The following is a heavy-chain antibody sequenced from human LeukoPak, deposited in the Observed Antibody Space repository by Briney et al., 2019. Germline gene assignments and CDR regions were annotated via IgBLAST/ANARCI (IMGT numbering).Heavy chain of an antibody. D-gene: IGHD1-26*01. Sequence: GGSLRLSCAASGFTFSSYAMRWVRQAPGKGLEYVSAISSNGGSTYYANSVKGRFTISRDNSKDTLYLQMGSLRAEDMAVYYCARVGYSGSYSDYWGQGTLVTVSS. V-gene: IGHV3-64*01. CDR3: ARVGYSGSYSDY. CDR2: ISSNGGST. CDR1: GFTFSSYA. J-gene: IGHJ4*02.